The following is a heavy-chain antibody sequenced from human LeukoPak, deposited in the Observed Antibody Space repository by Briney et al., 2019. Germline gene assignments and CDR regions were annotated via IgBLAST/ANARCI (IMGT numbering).Heavy chain of an antibody. Sequence: GGSLRLSCAASGFTFSDYWMSWVRQAPGKGLEWVANIKQDGSEKYYVDSVKGRFTISRDNAKNSLYLQMNSLRAEDTAVYYCAKDSGMLKLELRGAGAFDIWGQGTMVTVSS. V-gene: IGHV3-7*01. CDR1: GFTFSDYW. D-gene: IGHD1-7*01. CDR3: AKDSGMLKLELRGAGAFDI. J-gene: IGHJ3*02. CDR2: IKQDGSEK.